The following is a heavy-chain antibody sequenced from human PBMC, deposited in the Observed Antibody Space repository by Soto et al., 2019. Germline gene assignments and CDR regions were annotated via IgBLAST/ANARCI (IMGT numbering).Heavy chain of an antibody. CDR2: ISDSGSLT. V-gene: IGHV3-23*01. CDR1: GFAFSSHP. D-gene: IGHD6-6*01. J-gene: IGHJ3*02. CDR3: ARRTFGSSRSFDI. Sequence: VQLLESGGDLVHPGASLRLSCAASGFAFSSHPMSWVRQAPEKGLEWVAGISDSGSLTYNADSVRGRFTISRDNSKNTLYLQMNSLRAEYTAVYYCARRTFGSSRSFDIWGQGTMVTVSS.